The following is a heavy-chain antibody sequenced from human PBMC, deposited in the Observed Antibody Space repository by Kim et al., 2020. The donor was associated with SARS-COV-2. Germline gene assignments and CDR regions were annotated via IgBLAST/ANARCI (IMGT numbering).Heavy chain of an antibody. D-gene: IGHD3-9*01. CDR3: ARGLTYYDILTGYSYFDY. V-gene: IGHV3-30*07. J-gene: IGHJ4*02. Sequence: KGRFTISRDNSKNTLYLQMNSLRAEDTAVYYCARGLTYYDILTGYSYFDYWGQGTLVTVSS.